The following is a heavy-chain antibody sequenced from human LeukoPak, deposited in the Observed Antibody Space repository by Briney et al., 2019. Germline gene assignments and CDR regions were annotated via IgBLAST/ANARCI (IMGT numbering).Heavy chain of an antibody. Sequence: GGSLRLSCAASRFTVRSNYMSWVRQAPGKGLEWVSVIYSGGSTYYADSVKGRFTISRDNSKNTLYLQMNSLRAEDTAVYYCARDGAHDYGDYDFDYWGQGTLVTVSS. J-gene: IGHJ4*02. CDR1: RFTVRSNY. D-gene: IGHD4-17*01. CDR3: ARDGAHDYGDYDFDY. V-gene: IGHV3-66*02. CDR2: IYSGGST.